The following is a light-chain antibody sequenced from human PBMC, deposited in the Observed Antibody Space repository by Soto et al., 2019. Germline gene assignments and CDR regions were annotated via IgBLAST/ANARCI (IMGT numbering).Light chain of an antibody. J-gene: IGLJ3*02. V-gene: IGLV1-47*01. Sequence: QSVVTQPPSASGTPGQRVSISCSGSRSNIGDNYVYWYHHLPGTAPKLLIYWNSQRPSGVPDRFSGSKAGTSASLAISGLRSEDEGDYYCAVWDDSLTGRVFGGGTKVTVL. CDR3: AVWDDSLTGRV. CDR2: WNS. CDR1: RSNIGDNY.